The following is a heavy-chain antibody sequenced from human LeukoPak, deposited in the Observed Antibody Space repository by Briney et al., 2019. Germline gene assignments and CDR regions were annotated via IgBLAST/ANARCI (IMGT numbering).Heavy chain of an antibody. V-gene: IGHV3-23*01. CDR1: GFTFSSYA. CDR3: ANSGFGVGATIDY. D-gene: IGHD1-26*01. J-gene: IGHJ4*02. CDR2: ISGSGGST. Sequence: GESLRLSCAASGFTFSSYAMSWVRQAPGKGLEWVSAISGSGGSTYYADSVKGRFTISRDNSKNTLYLQMNSLRAEDTAVYYCANSGFGVGATIDYWGQGTLVTVSS.